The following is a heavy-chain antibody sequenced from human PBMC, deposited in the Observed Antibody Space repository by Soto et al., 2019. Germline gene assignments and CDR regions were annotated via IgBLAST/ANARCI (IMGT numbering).Heavy chain of an antibody. D-gene: IGHD1-26*01. CDR3: ATMGTTTGSYFFYY. CDR2: ISYSGST. Sequence: PSETLSLTCTVSCGSISSCDYYWSWIRQPPGKGLEWIAFISYSGSTYYNPSLQSRVAMSVDTSRNQFSLRLSSVTAADTAVYYCATMGTTTGSYFFYYWGQGTLVTVS. V-gene: IGHV4-30-4*01. CDR1: CGSISSCDYY. J-gene: IGHJ4*02.